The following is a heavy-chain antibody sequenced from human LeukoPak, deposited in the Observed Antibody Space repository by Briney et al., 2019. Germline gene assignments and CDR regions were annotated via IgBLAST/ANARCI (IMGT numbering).Heavy chain of an antibody. CDR1: GGSFSGYY. V-gene: IGHV4-34*01. J-gene: IGHJ6*03. CDR3: ASLPGPYYYYMDV. CDR2: INHSGST. Sequence: SETLSLTCAVYGGSFSGYYWSWIRQPPGKGLEWIGEINHSGSTNYNPSLKSRVTISVDTSKNQFSLKLSSVTAADTAVYYCASLPGPYYYYMDVWGKGTTVTISS.